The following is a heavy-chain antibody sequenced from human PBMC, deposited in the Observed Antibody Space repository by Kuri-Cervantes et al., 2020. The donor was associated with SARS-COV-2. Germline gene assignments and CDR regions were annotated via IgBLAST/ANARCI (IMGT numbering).Heavy chain of an antibody. CDR2: MYYSGST. CDR1: GGSISSSSYY. V-gene: IGHV4-39*07. D-gene: IGHD2-2*01. CDR3: ARGQYCSSTSCYATYYYYYYGMDV. Sequence: SETLSLTCTVSGGSISSSSYYWGWIRQPPGKGLEWIGSMYYSGSTYYNPSLKSRVTISVDKSKNQFSLKLSSVTAADTAVYYCARGQYCSSTSCYATYYYYYYGMDVWGQGTTVTVSS. J-gene: IGHJ6*02.